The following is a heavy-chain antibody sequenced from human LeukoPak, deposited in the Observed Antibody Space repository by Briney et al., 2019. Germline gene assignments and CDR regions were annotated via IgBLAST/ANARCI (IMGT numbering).Heavy chain of an antibody. D-gene: IGHD3-3*01. CDR3: TRSLGVVIHGGMDV. V-gene: IGHV4-59*01. Sequence: PSETLSLTCTVSGGSISSYHWSWIRQPPGKGLQWSGHIYYTGSTNYNPSLKSRLTISLDTSKNQFSLKLSSVTAADTAVYYCTRSLGVVIHGGMDVWGQGTTVTVSS. CDR2: IYYTGST. CDR1: GGSISSYH. J-gene: IGHJ6*02.